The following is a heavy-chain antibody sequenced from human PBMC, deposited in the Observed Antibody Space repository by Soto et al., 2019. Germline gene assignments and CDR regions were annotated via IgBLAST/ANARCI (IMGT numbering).Heavy chain of an antibody. J-gene: IGHJ3*01. V-gene: IGHV3-21*06. CDR3: ARDLRGHYGP. D-gene: IGHD4-17*01. CDR2: VSGSSSYI. Sequence: GGSLRLSCEGSGFNYRNFNMIWVRQAPGKGLEWVSSVSGSSSYIYYADSVKGRFTVSRDNANNLVFLQMNGLRPEDTAMYYCARDLRGHYGPWGQGTMVTVSS. CDR1: GFNYRNFN.